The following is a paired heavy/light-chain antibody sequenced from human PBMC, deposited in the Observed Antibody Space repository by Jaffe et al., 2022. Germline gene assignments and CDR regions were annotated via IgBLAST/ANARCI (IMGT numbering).Light chain of an antibody. CDR2: YAS. V-gene: IGKV6D-21*02. Sequence: EIVLTQSPDFQSVTPKEKVTITCRASQSIGSSLHWYQQKPDQSPKLLIKYASQSISGVPSRFSGSGSGTDFTLTINSLEAEDAAAYYCHQSSSLPLTFGQGTKVEIK. CDR1: QSIGSS. CDR3: HQSSSLPLT. J-gene: IGKJ1*01.
Heavy chain of an antibody. Sequence: QMQLVQSGPEVKKPGTSVKVSCKASGFTFTSSAMQWVRQARGQRLEWIGWIVVGSGNTNYAQKFQERVTITRDMSTSTAYMELSSLRSEDTAVYYCAAVYRWYSSGEGLYFDYWGQGTLVTVSS. D-gene: IGHD6-19*01. V-gene: IGHV1-58*02. CDR3: AAVYRWYSSGEGLYFDY. CDR1: GFTFTSSA. J-gene: IGHJ4*02. CDR2: IVVGSGNT.